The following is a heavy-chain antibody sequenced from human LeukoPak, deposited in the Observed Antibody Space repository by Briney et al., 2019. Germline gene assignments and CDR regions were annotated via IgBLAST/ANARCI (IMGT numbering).Heavy chain of an antibody. CDR1: GGSISSSNYY. J-gene: IGHJ4*02. V-gene: IGHV4-39*01. CDR2: VYYSGST. Sequence: PSETLSLTCTVSGGSISSSNYYWGWIRQPPGKGLEWIGSVYYSGSTYYNPSLKSRVTISVDTSKNQFSLMLSSVTAADTAVYSCARHSTVPTFFLPSGGQGPLVTVS. CDR3: ARHSTVPTFFLPS. D-gene: IGHD4-17*01.